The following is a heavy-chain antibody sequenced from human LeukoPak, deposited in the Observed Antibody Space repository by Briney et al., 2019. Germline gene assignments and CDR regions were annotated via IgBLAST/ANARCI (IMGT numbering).Heavy chain of an antibody. CDR2: IYSGGRT. CDR1: GFTVSSIY. Sequence: GGSLRLSCAASGFTVSSIYMSWVRQAPGKGLEWVSVIYSGGRTYYPDSVKGRLTISRDNSKNTLYLQMNSLRAEDTAVYYCARGKAVAGTLFDYWGQGTLVTVSS. J-gene: IGHJ4*02. V-gene: IGHV3-53*01. D-gene: IGHD6-19*01. CDR3: ARGKAVAGTLFDY.